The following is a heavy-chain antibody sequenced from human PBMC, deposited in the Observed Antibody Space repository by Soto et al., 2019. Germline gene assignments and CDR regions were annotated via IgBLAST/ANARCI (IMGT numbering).Heavy chain of an antibody. Sequence: ASVKVSCKASGGTFSSYAISWVRQAPGQGLEWMGGIIPIFGTANYAQKFQGRVTITADESTSTAYMELSSLRSEDTAVYYCARVGHCSSTRCEAETAPYYYYYGMDVWGQGTTVTVSS. CDR2: IIPIFGTA. V-gene: IGHV1-69*13. CDR1: GGTFSSYA. CDR3: ARVGHCSSTRCEAETAPYYYYYGMDV. D-gene: IGHD2-2*01. J-gene: IGHJ6*02.